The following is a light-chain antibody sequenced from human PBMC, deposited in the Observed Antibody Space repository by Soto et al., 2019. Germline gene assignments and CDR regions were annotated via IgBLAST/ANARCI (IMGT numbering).Light chain of an antibody. V-gene: IGKV3-20*01. Sequence: EIVLPQYPGTLSLSPGERATLSCRASQSVSSSYLAWYQQKPGQAPRLLIYGGSSRATGIPDRFSGSGSGTDFTLTISRLEPEDVAVYYCQQYGSSPLTFGQGTKVEIK. CDR2: GGS. CDR1: QSVSSSY. J-gene: IGKJ1*01. CDR3: QQYGSSPLT.